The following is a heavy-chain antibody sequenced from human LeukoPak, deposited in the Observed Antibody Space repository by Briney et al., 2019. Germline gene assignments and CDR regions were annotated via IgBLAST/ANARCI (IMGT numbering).Heavy chain of an antibody. D-gene: IGHD2-2*01. CDR3: TKDIVVVPAAHIPYNWFDP. CDR1: GFTFSNAW. J-gene: IGHJ5*02. V-gene: IGHV3-15*01. CDR2: IKSKTDGGTT. Sequence: GGSLRLYCAASGFTFSNAWMSWVRQAPGKGLEWVGRIKSKTDGGTTDYAAPVKGRFTISRDDSKNTLYLQMNSLKTEDTAVYYCTKDIVVVPAAHIPYNWFDPWGQGTLVTVSS.